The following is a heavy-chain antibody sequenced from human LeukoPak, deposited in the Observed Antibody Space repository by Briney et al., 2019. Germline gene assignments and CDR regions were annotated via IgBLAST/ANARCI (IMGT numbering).Heavy chain of an antibody. CDR3: ARSSSSHYFDY. D-gene: IGHD6-6*01. Sequence: GESLKISCRGSGYTFTTYWIAWVRQMPGKGLEWMGIIYPGDSETRYSPSFQGQVTISVDKSINTAYLQRSNLKASDTAMYYCARSSSSHYFDYWGQGTLVTVSS. V-gene: IGHV5-51*01. CDR2: IYPGDSET. CDR1: GYTFTTYW. J-gene: IGHJ4*02.